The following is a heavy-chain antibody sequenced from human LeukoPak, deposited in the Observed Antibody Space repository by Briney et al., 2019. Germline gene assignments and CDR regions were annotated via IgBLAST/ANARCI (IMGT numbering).Heavy chain of an antibody. V-gene: IGHV3-30*02. Sequence: GGSLRLSCAASGFSFSDYDIHWVRLAPGKGLEWVTFIRYDGSNTYAESVKGPFTISRNKSKKTVYLQMNSLAIEDTAIYYCAKNRWGSVATPDSWGQGTVVTVSS. D-gene: IGHD5-12*01. CDR1: GFSFSDYD. CDR2: IRYDGSNT. CDR3: AKNRWGSVATPDS. J-gene: IGHJ4*02.